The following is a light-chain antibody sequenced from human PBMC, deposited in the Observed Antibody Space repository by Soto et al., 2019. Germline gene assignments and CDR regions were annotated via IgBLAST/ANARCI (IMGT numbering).Light chain of an antibody. CDR3: QQYYDRPLVT. J-gene: IGKJ4*01. CDR1: QSISTN. Sequence: IIMTQSPATLSVSPGERVTLSCRASQSISTNVAWYQQKPGQAPRLLIYGASTRDTHIPDRFSGTGSETEFTLSVSSLQSEDFAIYYCQQYYDRPLVTFGGGTKVDIK. CDR2: GAS. V-gene: IGKV3-15*01.